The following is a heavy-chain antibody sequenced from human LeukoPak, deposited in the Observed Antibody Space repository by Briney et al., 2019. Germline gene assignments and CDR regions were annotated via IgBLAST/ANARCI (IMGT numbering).Heavy chain of an antibody. Sequence: GASVKVSCKASGGTFSSYAISWVRQAPGQGLEWMGRIIPIFGTANYAQKFQGRVTITTDESTSTAYMELSSLRSEDTAVYYCARDRRAYYYDSSGPTDAFDIWGQGTMVTVSS. V-gene: IGHV1-69*05. CDR3: ARDRRAYYYDSSGPTDAFDI. CDR1: GGTFSSYA. CDR2: IIPIFGTA. J-gene: IGHJ3*02. D-gene: IGHD3-22*01.